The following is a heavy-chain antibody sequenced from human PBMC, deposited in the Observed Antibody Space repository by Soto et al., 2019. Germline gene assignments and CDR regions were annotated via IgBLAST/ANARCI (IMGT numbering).Heavy chain of an antibody. Sequence: SVKVSCKASGGTFSSYAISWVRQAPGQGLEWMGGIIPIFGTANYAQKFPGRVTITADESTSTAYMELRSLRSEDTAVYYCARLGVDTAMVPDDYWAQGTLVTVSS. J-gene: IGHJ4*02. CDR2: IIPIFGTA. D-gene: IGHD5-18*01. CDR3: ARLGVDTAMVPDDY. V-gene: IGHV1-69*13. CDR1: GGTFSSYA.